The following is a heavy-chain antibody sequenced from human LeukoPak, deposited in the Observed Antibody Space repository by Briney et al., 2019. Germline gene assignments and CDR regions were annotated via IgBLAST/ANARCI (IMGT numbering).Heavy chain of an antibody. CDR3: AKGGGGYYYDSSGYYDSPDY. J-gene: IGHJ4*02. CDR2: ISGSGGST. V-gene: IGHV3-23*01. Sequence: GGSLRLSCAASGFTFSSYEMNWVRQAPGKGLEWVSAISGSGGSTYYADSVKGRFTISRDNSKNTLYLQMNSLRAEDTAVYYCAKGGGGYYYDSSGYYDSPDYWGQGTLVTVSS. D-gene: IGHD3-22*01. CDR1: GFTFSSYE.